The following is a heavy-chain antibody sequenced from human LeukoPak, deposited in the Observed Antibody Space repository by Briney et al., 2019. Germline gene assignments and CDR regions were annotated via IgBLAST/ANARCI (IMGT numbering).Heavy chain of an antibody. CDR2: ISGSGGST. CDR3: ARGQQQLAYNWFDP. J-gene: IGHJ5*02. D-gene: IGHD6-13*01. V-gene: IGHV3-23*01. CDR1: GFTFSSYA. Sequence: GGSLRLSCAASGFTFSSYAMSWVRQAPGKGLEWVSAISGSGGSTYYADSVKGRFTISRDNAKNSLYLQMNSLRAEDTAVYYCARGQQQLAYNWFDPWGQGTLVTVSS.